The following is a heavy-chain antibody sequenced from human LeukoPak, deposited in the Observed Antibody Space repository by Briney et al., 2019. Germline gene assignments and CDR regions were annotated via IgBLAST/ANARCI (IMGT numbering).Heavy chain of an antibody. V-gene: IGHV4-4*07. D-gene: IGHD3-3*01. CDR2: IYTSGST. Sequence: SETLSLTCTVSGGSISSYYWSWIRQPAGKGLEWIGRIYTSGSTNYNPSLKSRVTMSVDTSKSQFSLKLSSVTAADTAVYYCAIVDRYYDFWSGYYRDYWGQGTLVTVSS. CDR3: AIVDRYYDFWSGYYRDY. CDR1: GGSISSYY. J-gene: IGHJ4*02.